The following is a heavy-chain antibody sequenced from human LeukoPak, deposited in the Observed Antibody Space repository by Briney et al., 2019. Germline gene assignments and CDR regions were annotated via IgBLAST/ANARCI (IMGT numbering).Heavy chain of an antibody. J-gene: IGHJ4*02. Sequence: GGSLRLSCLVSRFKFSDYGMHWVRQAPGKGLEWVAHISYDGATEHYADSVRGRFTVSRDDSKNTAYLQMDSLRPEDTASYFCAKVGFGFDYWGQGTVVTVSS. CDR1: RFKFSDYG. CDR3: AKVGFGFDY. V-gene: IGHV3-30*18. CDR2: ISYDGATE. D-gene: IGHD3-16*01.